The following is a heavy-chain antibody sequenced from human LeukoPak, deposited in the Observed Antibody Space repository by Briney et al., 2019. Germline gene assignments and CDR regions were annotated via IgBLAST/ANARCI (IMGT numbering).Heavy chain of an antibody. Sequence: TGGSLRLSCAAYGSPFSSYSMNWVRQAPGKGLEWVSSISSSSSYMFYADSVKGRFTISRDNAKNSLYLQMNSLRAEDSAVYYCARDLVYCSGGSCYQRAFDYWGQGTLVTVSS. CDR2: ISSSSSYM. V-gene: IGHV3-21*01. CDR1: GSPFSSYS. J-gene: IGHJ4*02. D-gene: IGHD2-15*01. CDR3: ARDLVYCSGGSCYQRAFDY.